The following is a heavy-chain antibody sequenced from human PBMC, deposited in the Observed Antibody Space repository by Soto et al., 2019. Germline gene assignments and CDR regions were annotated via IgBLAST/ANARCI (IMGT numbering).Heavy chain of an antibody. CDR1: GGSISSYY. V-gene: IGHV4-59*01. CDR3: ASLGQTDNPYYYYYGMDV. Sequence: SETLSLTCTVSGGSISSYYWSWIRQPPGKGLEWIGYIYYSGSTNYNPSLKSRVTISVDTSKNQFSLKLSSVTAADTAVYYCASLGQTDNPYYYYYGMDVWGQGTTVTVSS. J-gene: IGHJ6*02. CDR2: IYYSGST. D-gene: IGHD1-20*01.